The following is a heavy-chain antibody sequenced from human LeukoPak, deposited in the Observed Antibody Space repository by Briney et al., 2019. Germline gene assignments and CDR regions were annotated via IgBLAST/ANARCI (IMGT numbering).Heavy chain of an antibody. CDR1: GGSISSSSYY. CDR3: AREQYQLLDWFDP. CDR2: IYCSGST. Sequence: PSETLSLTCTVSGGSISSSSYYWGWIRQPPGRGLEWIGSIYCSGSTYYNPSLKSRVTISVDTSKNQFSLKLSSVTAADTAVYYCAREQYQLLDWFDPWGQGTLVTVSS. V-gene: IGHV4-39*07. J-gene: IGHJ5*02. D-gene: IGHD2-2*01.